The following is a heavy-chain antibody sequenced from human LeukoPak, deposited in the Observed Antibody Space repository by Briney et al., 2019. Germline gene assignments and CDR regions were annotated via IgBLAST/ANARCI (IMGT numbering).Heavy chain of an antibody. V-gene: IGHV4-4*07. CDR2: IYTSGST. J-gene: IGHJ5*02. Sequence: PSETLSLTCTVSGGSISSYYWSWIRQPAGKGLEWIGRIYTSGSTNYNPSLKSRVTMSVDTSKNQFSLKLSSVTAADTAVYYSARDRDPQWLVPFNPWGQGTLVTVHS. D-gene: IGHD6-19*01. CDR3: ARDRDPQWLVPFNP. CDR1: GGSISSYY.